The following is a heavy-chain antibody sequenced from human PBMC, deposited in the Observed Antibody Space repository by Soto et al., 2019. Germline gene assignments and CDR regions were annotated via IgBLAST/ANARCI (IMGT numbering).Heavy chain of an antibody. CDR3: AKGIRGSYPAAFDY. CDR2: ISGSGGST. Sequence: EVQLLESGGGLVQPGGSLRLSCAASGFTFSSYAMSWVRQAPGKGLEWVSAISGSGGSTYYADSVKGRFTISRDNSKNTQYLQMDSLRAEGTAVYYCAKGIRGSYPAAFDYWGQGTLVTVSS. J-gene: IGHJ4*02. CDR1: GFTFSSYA. D-gene: IGHD1-26*01. V-gene: IGHV3-23*01.